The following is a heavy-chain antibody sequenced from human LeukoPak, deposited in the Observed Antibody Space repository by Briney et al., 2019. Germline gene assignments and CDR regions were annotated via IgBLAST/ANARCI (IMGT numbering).Heavy chain of an antibody. J-gene: IGHJ4*02. CDR3: TTDPPSAY. V-gene: IGHV3-15*01. Sequence: GGSLRVSCAASGFTFNDAWMSWVRQAPGKGLEWVGRIKGKNYGETRDYSASVEGRFTISRDDSKNTLYLQMDSLRTEDTAVYYCTTDPPSAYWGQGTLVTVSS. CDR1: GFTFNDAW. CDR2: IKGKNYGETR.